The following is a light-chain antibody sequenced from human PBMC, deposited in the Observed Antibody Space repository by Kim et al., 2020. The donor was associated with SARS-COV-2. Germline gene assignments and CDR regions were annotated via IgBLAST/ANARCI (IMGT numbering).Light chain of an antibody. CDR1: QSVSSRH. CDR2: DAS. J-gene: IGKJ4*01. Sequence: PGERATLSRGASQSVSSRHLAWYQQKPGLAPRLLIYDASSRATGIPDRFSGGGSGTDFTLTISRLEPEDFAVYYCQHYDNSLTFGGGTKVDI. CDR3: QHYDNSLT. V-gene: IGKV3D-20*01.